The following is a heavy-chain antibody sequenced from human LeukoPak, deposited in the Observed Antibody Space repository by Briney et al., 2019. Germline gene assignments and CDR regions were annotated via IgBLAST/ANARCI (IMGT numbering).Heavy chain of an antibody. CDR1: GYTFTSYD. V-gene: IGHV1-8*03. Sequence: GASVKVSCKASGYTFTSYDINWVRQATGQGLEWMGWMSPNSGNTGYAQKFQGRVTITRNTSISTAYMELSSLRSEDTAVYYCARVTYYYDSSGFVGFDPWGQGTLVTVSS. D-gene: IGHD3-22*01. CDR2: MSPNSGNT. J-gene: IGHJ5*02. CDR3: ARVTYYYDSSGFVGFDP.